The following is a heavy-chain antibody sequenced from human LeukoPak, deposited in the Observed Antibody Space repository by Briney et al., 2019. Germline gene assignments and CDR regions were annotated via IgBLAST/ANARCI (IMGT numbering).Heavy chain of an antibody. Sequence: SVKVSCKASGGTFSSYAISWVRQAPGQGLEWMWGVIPIFGTANYAQKLHGRVTITTDEYTSTAYMELSSLRSEDTAVYYCARDVTACGGDCINWFDPWGQGTLVTVSS. CDR2: VIPIFGTA. J-gene: IGHJ5*02. D-gene: IGHD2-21*02. CDR1: GGTFSSYA. V-gene: IGHV1-69*05. CDR3: ARDVTACGGDCINWFDP.